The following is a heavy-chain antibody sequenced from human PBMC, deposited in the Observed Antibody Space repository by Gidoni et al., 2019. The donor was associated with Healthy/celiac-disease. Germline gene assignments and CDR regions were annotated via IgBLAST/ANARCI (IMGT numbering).Heavy chain of an antibody. CDR3: AKEDVGAIWGGFDY. D-gene: IGHD1-26*01. V-gene: IGHV3-23*01. J-gene: IGHJ4*02. Sequence: EVQMLEAGGGLVQPGGSLRLYCEASGFTFRSYAMSWVRKAPGKGLGWVSAIRGSGASTYYAASVNGRFTISRDNSKNTLYLQMNSLRSEDTAVYYCAKEDVGAIWGGFDYWGQGTLVTVSS. CDR1: GFTFRSYA. CDR2: IRGSGAST.